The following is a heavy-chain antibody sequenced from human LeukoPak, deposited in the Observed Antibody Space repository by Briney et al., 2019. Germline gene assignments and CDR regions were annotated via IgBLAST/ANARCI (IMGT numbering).Heavy chain of an antibody. Sequence: GGSLRLSCAASGFPFRNYRIHWVRLAPGKGLVWVSRITNDESSTNYADSVNGRFTISRDNAKSTVYLQMNSQTAEDTAVYYCARDGGTSTPFDHWGQGTLVTVSS. J-gene: IGHJ4*02. CDR1: GFPFRNYR. CDR2: ITNDESST. V-gene: IGHV3-74*01. CDR3: ARDGGTSTPFDH. D-gene: IGHD2-15*01.